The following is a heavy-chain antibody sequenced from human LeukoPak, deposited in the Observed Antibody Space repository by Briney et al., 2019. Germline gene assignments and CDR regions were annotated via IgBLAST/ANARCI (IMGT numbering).Heavy chain of an antibody. V-gene: IGHV4-39*01. CDR2: XYYSGST. CDR1: GGSIXSSSXX. Sequence: VXGGSIXSSSXXWGWIRQPPGXXXXXIGSXYYSGSTYYTPSLKSRVTISVDTSKNQFSLKLSSVTAADTAVYYCARASTYYYDSSGYYERNTHFDYWGQGTLVTVSS. D-gene: IGHD3-22*01. CDR3: ARASTYYYDSSGYYERNTHFDY. J-gene: IGHJ4*02.